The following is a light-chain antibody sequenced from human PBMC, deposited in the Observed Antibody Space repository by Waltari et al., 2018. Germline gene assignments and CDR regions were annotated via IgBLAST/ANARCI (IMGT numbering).Light chain of an antibody. CDR1: ISAVGPYDS. Sequence: QSALSQPPSASGSPGQSVTISCTGTISAVGPYDSVSWYQQHPGNAPRLIIYEVTRRPSGVSYRFSGSKSGNTASLTISGLQADDEADYHCSSYSDTKRRVFGTGTTVTV. CDR3: SSYSDTKRRV. V-gene: IGLV2-8*01. J-gene: IGLJ1*01. CDR2: EVT.